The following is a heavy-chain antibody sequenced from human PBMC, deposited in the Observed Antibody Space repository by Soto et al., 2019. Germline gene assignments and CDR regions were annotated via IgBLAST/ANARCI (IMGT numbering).Heavy chain of an antibody. D-gene: IGHD3-22*01. CDR1: GYTFTSYY. CDR2: INPSGGST. J-gene: IGHJ4*02. CDR3: ARNDNSGLDC. Sequence: QVQLVQSGAEVKKPGASVKVSCKASGYTFTSYYMHWVRQAPGQGLEWMGMINPSGGSTSYAQKLQGRVTMTRDTAQSAVYMELSSLRSEDTAVYYCARNDNSGLDCWGQGTLVTVSS. V-gene: IGHV1-46*04.